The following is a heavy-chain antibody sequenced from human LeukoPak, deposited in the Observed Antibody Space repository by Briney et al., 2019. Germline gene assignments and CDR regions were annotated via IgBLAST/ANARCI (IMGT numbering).Heavy chain of an antibody. Sequence: GGSLRLSCAASGFTFSSYWMHWVRQAPGKGLVWVSRINSDGSSTSYADSVKGRFTISRDNAKNTPYLQMNSLRAEDTAVYYCARSPGYSHYGMDVWGQGTTVTVSS. CDR3: ARSPGYSHYGMDV. D-gene: IGHD2-15*01. CDR2: INSDGSST. J-gene: IGHJ6*02. CDR1: GFTFSSYW. V-gene: IGHV3-74*01.